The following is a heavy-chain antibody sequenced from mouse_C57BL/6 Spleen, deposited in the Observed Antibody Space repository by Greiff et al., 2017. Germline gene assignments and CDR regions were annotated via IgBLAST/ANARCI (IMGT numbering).Heavy chain of an antibody. D-gene: IGHD2-3*01. CDR3: ARNYDGSAFAY. Sequence: QVQLQQPGAELVKPGASVKLSCKASGYTFTSYWMHWVKQRPGQGLEWLGMIHPNSGSTNYNEKFKSKATLTVDKSSSTAYMQLSSLTSEDSAVYYCARNYDGSAFAYWGQGTLVTVSA. J-gene: IGHJ3*01. CDR1: GYTFTSYW. V-gene: IGHV1-64*01. CDR2: IHPNSGST.